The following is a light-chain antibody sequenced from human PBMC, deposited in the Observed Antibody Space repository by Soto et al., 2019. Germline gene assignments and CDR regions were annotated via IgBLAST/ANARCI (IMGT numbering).Light chain of an antibody. Sequence: DIQMTQSPSTLSASVGDRVTITCRASQSISSWLAWYQQKPGKAPKLLIYKASSLESGVRSRFSGSGSGTEFTINISSLQPDDFETYYCQQYNSFPTFGQGTKVEIK. CDR1: QSISSW. V-gene: IGKV1-5*03. J-gene: IGKJ1*01. CDR3: QQYNSFPT. CDR2: KAS.